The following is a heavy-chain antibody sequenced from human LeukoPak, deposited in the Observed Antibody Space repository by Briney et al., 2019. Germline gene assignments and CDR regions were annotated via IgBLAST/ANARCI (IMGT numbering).Heavy chain of an antibody. CDR3: ARGPSDSSGWSYFHYAMDV. V-gene: IGHV3-74*01. CDR1: GFTFSSYW. Sequence: GGSLRLSCAASGFTFSSYWMHWVRQAPGKGLVWVSRINSDGSSTTYADSVKGRFTISRDNAKNTLYLQMNGLRAEDSAVYYCARGPSDSSGWSYFHYAMDVWGQGTTVTVSS. J-gene: IGHJ6*02. CDR2: INSDGSST. D-gene: IGHD6-19*01.